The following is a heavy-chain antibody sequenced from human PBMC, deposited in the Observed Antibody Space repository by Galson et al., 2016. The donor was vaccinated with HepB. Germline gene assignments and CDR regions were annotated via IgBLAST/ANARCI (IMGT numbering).Heavy chain of an antibody. CDR2: IKEDGSEK. Sequence: SLRLSCAASGFSFSIYWMNWVRQAPGKGLEWVANIKEDGSEKNYVDSVKGRFTISRDNDKNSVYLQLSSLRAEDTGVYYCAREDYTSNDSGAFDIWGQGTVVTVSS. CDR1: GFSFSIYW. V-gene: IGHV3-7*01. D-gene: IGHD1-1*01. CDR3: AREDYTSNDSGAFDI. J-gene: IGHJ3*02.